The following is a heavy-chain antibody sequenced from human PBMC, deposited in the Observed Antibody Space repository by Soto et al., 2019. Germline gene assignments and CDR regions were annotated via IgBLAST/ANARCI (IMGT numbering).Heavy chain of an antibody. Sequence: SETPVRTCTVTGRSVRSYYCSCFRQPPGKGLEWVGYINYSGGTFYNPSLKSRVTMSVDTSNNQYSLMVNSVTATDTAVYYCARQGFGELHGLVDVWGQGTTVS. CDR3: ARQGFGELHGLVDV. CDR1: GRSVRSYY. V-gene: IGHV4-59*08. D-gene: IGHD3-10*01. CDR2: INYSGGT. J-gene: IGHJ6*02.